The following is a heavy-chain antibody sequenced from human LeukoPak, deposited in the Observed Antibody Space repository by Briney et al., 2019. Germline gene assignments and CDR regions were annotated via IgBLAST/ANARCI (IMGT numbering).Heavy chain of an antibody. CDR2: MNSDGSTT. J-gene: IGHJ6*03. Sequence: PGGSLRLSCVVSGFTFSDYYMHWVRQAPGKGLVWVSHMNSDGSTTDYADSVKGRFTISRDNAKNSLYLQMNSLRAEDTAVYYCARAGRKSRGVDIVRKKETGYYYYMDVWGKGTTVTVSS. CDR1: GFTFSDYY. CDR3: ARAGRKSRGVDIVRKKETGYYYYMDV. V-gene: IGHV3-74*01. D-gene: IGHD2-15*01.